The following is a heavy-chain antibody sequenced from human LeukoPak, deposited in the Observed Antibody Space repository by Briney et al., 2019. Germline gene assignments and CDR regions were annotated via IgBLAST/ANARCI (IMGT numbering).Heavy chain of an antibody. CDR2: ISSSSSTI. J-gene: IGHJ4*02. Sequence: PGGSLRLSCAASGFTFSSYSMNWVRQAPGKGLEWVSYISSSSSTIYYADSVKGRFTISRDNAKNSLYLQMNSLRAEDTAVYYCARAARGGVDYWGQGTLVTVSS. D-gene: IGHD3-16*01. CDR3: ARAARGGVDY. V-gene: IGHV3-48*04. CDR1: GFTFSSYS.